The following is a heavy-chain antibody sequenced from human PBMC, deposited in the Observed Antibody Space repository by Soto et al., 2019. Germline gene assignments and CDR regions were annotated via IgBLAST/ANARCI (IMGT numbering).Heavy chain of an antibody. CDR1: GVTFSGYW. D-gene: IGHD6-13*01. CDR3: ARARCNEQNWFDT. Sequence: GGSLRLSCAASGVTFSGYWMHWVRQAPGKGLVWVSRINGDGSSTSYADSVKGRFTISRDNAMNTLHLQMNSLRVEDTAVYYCARARCNEQNWFDTWGQGTLVTVSS. CDR2: INGDGSST. V-gene: IGHV3-74*01. J-gene: IGHJ5*02.